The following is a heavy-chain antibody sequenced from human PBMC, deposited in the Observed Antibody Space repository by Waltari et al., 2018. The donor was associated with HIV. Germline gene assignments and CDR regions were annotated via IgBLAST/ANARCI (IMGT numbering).Heavy chain of an antibody. CDR2: IYHSGST. Sequence: QVQLQESGPGLVKPSETLSLTCAVSGYSISSGYYWGWIRQPPGKGLEWIGSIYHSGSTNYNPSLRSRVSISVDTSNSQFSLTLHSLSAADTAVYYCARAYCSTPSCNSDDAFDRWGQGTVVIVSS. J-gene: IGHJ3*01. D-gene: IGHD2-15*01. V-gene: IGHV4-38-2*01. CDR1: GYSISSGYY. CDR3: ARAYCSTPSCNSDDAFDR.